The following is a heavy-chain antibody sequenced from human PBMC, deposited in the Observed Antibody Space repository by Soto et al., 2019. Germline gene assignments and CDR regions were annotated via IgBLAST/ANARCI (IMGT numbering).Heavy chain of an antibody. Sequence: SETLSLTCAVSGGSISSGGYSWSWIRQPPGKGLEWIGYIYHSGSTYYNPSLKSRVTISIDTSKNQISLKLNSVTAADTAVYFCVRTFPPAPRVVLSHNWFVPWGPGTLVTVSS. J-gene: IGHJ5*02. CDR2: IYHSGST. CDR1: GGSISSGGYS. CDR3: VRTFPPAPRVVLSHNWFVP. V-gene: IGHV4-30-2*02. D-gene: IGHD2-2*01.